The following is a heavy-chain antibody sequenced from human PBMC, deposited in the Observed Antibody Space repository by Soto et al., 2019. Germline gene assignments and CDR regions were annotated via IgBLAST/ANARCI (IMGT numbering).Heavy chain of an antibody. V-gene: IGHV1-69*06. CDR3: ASIPLAARPTPNDY. J-gene: IGHJ4*02. CDR1: GGTFSSYA. Sequence: VKVSCKASGGTFSSYAISWVRPAPGQGLEWMGGIIPIFGTANYAQKFQGRVTITADKSTSTAYMELSSLRSEDTAVYYCASIPLAARPTPNDYWGQGTLVTVSS. CDR2: IIPIFGTA. D-gene: IGHD6-6*01.